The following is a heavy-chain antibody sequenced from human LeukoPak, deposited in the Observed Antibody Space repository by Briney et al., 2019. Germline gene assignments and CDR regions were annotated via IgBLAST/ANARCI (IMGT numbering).Heavy chain of an antibody. Sequence: ASVKVSCKASGYTFTSYGISWVRQAPGQGLEWMGWISAYNGNTNYAQKLQGRVTMTTDTSTSTAYMELRSLRSDDTAVYYCARGRSHYYDFWSGYYKLDYWGQGTLVTVSS. D-gene: IGHD3-3*01. CDR3: ARGRSHYYDFWSGYYKLDY. CDR2: ISAYNGNT. J-gene: IGHJ4*02. CDR1: GYTFTSYG. V-gene: IGHV1-18*01.